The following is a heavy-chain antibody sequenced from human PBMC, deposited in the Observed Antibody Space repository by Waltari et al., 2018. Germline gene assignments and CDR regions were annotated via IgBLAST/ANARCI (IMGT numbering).Heavy chain of an antibody. CDR1: GGTFSSYA. D-gene: IGHD6-6*01. CDR3: AREVAARPHDAFDI. Sequence: QVQLVQSGAEVKKPGSSVKVSCKTSGGTFSSYAISWVRQAPGQGLEWMGGIIPILGIANYAKKFQGRVTCAADKSTSTAYMELSSLRSEDTAVYYCAREVAARPHDAFDIWGQGTMVTVSS. J-gene: IGHJ3*02. V-gene: IGHV1-69*10. CDR2: IIPILGIA.